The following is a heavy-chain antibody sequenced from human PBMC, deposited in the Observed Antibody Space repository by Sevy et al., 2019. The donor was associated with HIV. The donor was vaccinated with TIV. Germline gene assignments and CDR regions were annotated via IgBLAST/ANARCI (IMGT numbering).Heavy chain of an antibody. Sequence: GGSLRLSCAASGFTFSNYAMHWVRQAPGKGLEWVAIISHDGSNEHYADSVKGRFTISRDNSKNTLFLQVNSLRAEDTAVYYCARDVSSALDYWGQRTLVTVSS. J-gene: IGHJ4*02. CDR1: GFTFSNYA. CDR2: ISHDGSNE. D-gene: IGHD6-19*01. CDR3: ARDVSSALDY. V-gene: IGHV3-30-3*01.